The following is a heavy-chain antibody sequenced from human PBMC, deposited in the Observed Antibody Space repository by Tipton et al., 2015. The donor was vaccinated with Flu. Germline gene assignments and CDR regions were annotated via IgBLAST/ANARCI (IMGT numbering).Heavy chain of an antibody. J-gene: IGHJ6*02. V-gene: IGHV3-49*04. Sequence: SLRLSCTASGFTFGDYAMSWVRQAPGKGLEWVGFIRSKAYGGTTEYAASVKGRFTISRDDSKSIAYLQMNSLKTEDTAVYYCTRYYDFWSGYSCYYYYGMGVWGQGTAVTVSS. CDR3: TRYYDFWSGYSCYYYYGMGV. D-gene: IGHD3-3*01. CDR1: GFTFGDYA. CDR2: IRSKAYGGTT.